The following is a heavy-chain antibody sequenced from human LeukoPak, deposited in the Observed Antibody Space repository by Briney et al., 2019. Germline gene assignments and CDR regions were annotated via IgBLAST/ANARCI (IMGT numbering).Heavy chain of an antibody. Sequence: SETLSLTCTLSGASISRPRFYWAWIRQPPGKGLEWIGNIYYSGVPYCDPSLKSRVTISVDTSKNHFSLQLSSVTAADTAVYYCARRVWVGFREGSFDYWGQGTLVTVSS. CDR2: IYYSGVP. D-gene: IGHD3-10*01. CDR3: ARRVWVGFREGSFDY. J-gene: IGHJ4*02. CDR1: GASISRPRFY. V-gene: IGHV4-39*01.